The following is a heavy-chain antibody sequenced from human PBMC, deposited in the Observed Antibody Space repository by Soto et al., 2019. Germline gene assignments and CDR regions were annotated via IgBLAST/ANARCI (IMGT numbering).Heavy chain of an antibody. V-gene: IGHV4-31*02. Sequence: SETLSLTCTVSGGSISSGGYYWGWIRQHPGKGLEWIGYIYYSGSTYYNPSLKSRVTISVDTSNNQFSLKLSSVTAADTAVYYCAREVCSGGSCYPYFDYWGQGTLVTVSS. J-gene: IGHJ4*02. CDR3: AREVCSGGSCYPYFDY. D-gene: IGHD2-15*01. CDR2: IYYSGST. CDR1: GGSISSGGYY.